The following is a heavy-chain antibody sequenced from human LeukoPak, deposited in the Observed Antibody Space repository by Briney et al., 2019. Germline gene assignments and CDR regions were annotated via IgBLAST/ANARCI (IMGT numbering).Heavy chain of an antibody. CDR2: INPNSGGT. V-gene: IGHV1-2*02. CDR1: GYTFTGYY. D-gene: IGHD2-2*02. J-gene: IGHJ6*03. CDR3: ATGGYCSSTSCYTSNYYYYYMDV. Sequence: ASVKVSCKASGYTFTGYYMHWVRQAPGQGLEWMGWINPNSGGTNYAQKFQGRVTMTRDTSISTAYMELSRLRSDDTAVYYCATGGYCSSTSCYTSNYYYYYMDVWGKGTTVTVSS.